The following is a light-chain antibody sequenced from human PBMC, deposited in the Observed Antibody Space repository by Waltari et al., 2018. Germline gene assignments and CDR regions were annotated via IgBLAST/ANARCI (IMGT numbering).Light chain of an antibody. J-gene: IGKJ4*01. CDR3: QQRSNWPLT. CDR1: QRVSSY. Sequence: EIVLTQSPATLSLSPAERATLSCRARQRVSSYLAWYQQKPGQAPRLLSYDASNRAPGIPARFRGSGSGTDFTLTISSLEPEDFAVYYCQQRSNWPLTFGGGTKVEIK. V-gene: IGKV3-11*01. CDR2: DAS.